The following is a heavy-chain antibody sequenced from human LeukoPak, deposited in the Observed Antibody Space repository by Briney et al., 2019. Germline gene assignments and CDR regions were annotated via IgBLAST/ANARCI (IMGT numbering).Heavy chain of an antibody. CDR2: TRYRSTWNT. Sequence: SQTLSLTFAISGDSVSSKSVSWNWVRQSPSKGLEYLGRTRYRSTWNTFYSLSVQGRITINADTSRNQVSLRLNSVTPEDTALYYCVRDFNWAFDYWGQGTLVTVSS. D-gene: IGHD7-27*01. J-gene: IGHJ4*02. CDR1: GDSVSSKSVS. CDR3: VRDFNWAFDY. V-gene: IGHV6-1*01.